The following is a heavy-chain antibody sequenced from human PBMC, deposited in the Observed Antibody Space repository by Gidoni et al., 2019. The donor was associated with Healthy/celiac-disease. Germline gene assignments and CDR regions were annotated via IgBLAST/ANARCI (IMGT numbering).Heavy chain of an antibody. J-gene: IGHJ6*02. CDR3: ARGGVVPAAMGAGYYYGMDV. CDR1: GGAISGGSSY. CDR2: IYTSGST. Sequence: QVQLQESGPGLVKPSQTLSLTCTVSGGAISGGSSYWSWIRQPAGKGLEWIGRIYTSGSTNYNPSLKSRVTMSLDTSKNQFSLKLSSVTAADTAVYYCARGGVVPAAMGAGYYYGMDVWGQGTTVTVSS. D-gene: IGHD2-2*01. V-gene: IGHV4-61*02.